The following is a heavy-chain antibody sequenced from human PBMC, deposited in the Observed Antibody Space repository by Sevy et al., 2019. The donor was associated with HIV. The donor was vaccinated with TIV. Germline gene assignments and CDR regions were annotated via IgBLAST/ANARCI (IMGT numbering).Heavy chain of an antibody. J-gene: IGHJ4*02. V-gene: IGHV3-23*01. D-gene: IGHD6-19*01. CDR1: GFNFNNYA. Sequence: GGSLRLSCAASGFNFNNYAIIWVRQAPGKGLEWVSVISGSGHNTYYADSVRGRFAISRDNSQNTVYLQMSSLRVDDTAKYYCAKGVGAVASTLREIEYWGQGTLVTVSS. CDR3: AKGVGAVASTLREIEY. CDR2: ISGSGHNT.